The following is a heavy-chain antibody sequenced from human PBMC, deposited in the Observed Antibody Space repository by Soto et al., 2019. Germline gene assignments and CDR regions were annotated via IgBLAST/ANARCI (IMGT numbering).Heavy chain of an antibody. Sequence: QVQLVQSGADVKKPGSSVRVSCKTSGGPFGNSAISWVRQATAQRLEWIGEIIPVFDKANYAQNFQGRLTITADDSTATVFMQLSSLRSEDTAVYFCARLRRDWGDAFDLWGQGTLVTVSS. D-gene: IGHD3-16*01. CDR1: GGPFGNSA. J-gene: IGHJ3*01. CDR3: ARLRRDWGDAFDL. V-gene: IGHV1-69*01. CDR2: IIPVFDKA.